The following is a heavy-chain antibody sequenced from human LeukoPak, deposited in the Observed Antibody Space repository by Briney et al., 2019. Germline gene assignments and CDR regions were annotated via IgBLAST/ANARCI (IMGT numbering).Heavy chain of an antibody. CDR2: ISWNSGSI. J-gene: IGHJ4*02. V-gene: IGHV3-9*01. D-gene: IGHD3-3*01. CDR3: AKQSAGTHGYFDY. Sequence: GGSLRLSCAASGFTFDVYAMDWVRQAPGKGLEWVSGISWNSGSIDYADSVKGRFTISRDNAKNSLYLQMNSLRTEDTALYYCAKQSAGTHGYFDYWGQGTLVTVPS. CDR1: GFTFDVYA.